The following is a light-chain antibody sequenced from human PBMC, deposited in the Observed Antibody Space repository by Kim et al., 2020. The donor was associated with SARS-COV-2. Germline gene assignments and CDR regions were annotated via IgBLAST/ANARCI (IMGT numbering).Light chain of an antibody. CDR3: QQYGRSPT. V-gene: IGKV3-20*01. CDR2: GAT. CDR1: QSVSSSY. J-gene: IGKJ4*01. Sequence: EIVLTQSPGTLSLSPGERATLSCRASQSVSSSYLAWYQQKPGQAPRILIYGATSRAAGIPDRFSGSGSGTDFTLTISRLEPEDFVVYYCQQYGRSPTFGGGTKVEIK.